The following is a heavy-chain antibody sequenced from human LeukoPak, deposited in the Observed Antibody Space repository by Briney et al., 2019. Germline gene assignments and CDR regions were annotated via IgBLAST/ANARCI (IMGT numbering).Heavy chain of an antibody. CDR1: GYTFTSYG. D-gene: IGHD6-13*01. CDR2: MNPNSGNT. Sequence: VASVKVSCKASGYTFTSYGINWVRQATGQGLEWMGWMNPNSGNTGSAQKFQGRVTMTRNPSISTAYMELSSLRSEDTAVYYCARGVDQQQLVEENYYFDYWGQGTLVTVSS. J-gene: IGHJ4*02. V-gene: IGHV1-8*01. CDR3: ARGVDQQQLVEENYYFDY.